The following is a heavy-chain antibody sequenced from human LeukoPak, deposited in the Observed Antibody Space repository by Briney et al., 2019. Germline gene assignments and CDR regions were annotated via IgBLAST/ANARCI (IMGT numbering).Heavy chain of an antibody. V-gene: IGHV1-18*01. CDR3: ARARKRSSTSCYSWFDP. Sequence: ASVKVSCKASGYTFTSYGISWVRQAPGQGLEWMGWISAYNGNTNYAQKLQGRVTMTTDTSTSTAYMELRSLRSDDTAVYYCARARKRSSTSCYSWFDPWGQGTLVTVSS. CDR1: GYTFTSYG. CDR2: ISAYNGNT. D-gene: IGHD2-2*02. J-gene: IGHJ5*02.